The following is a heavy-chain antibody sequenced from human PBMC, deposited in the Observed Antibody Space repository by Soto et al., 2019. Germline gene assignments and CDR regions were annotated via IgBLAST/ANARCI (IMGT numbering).Heavy chain of an antibody. CDR1: GGTFSSYT. CDR3: ARDGPRGYYYYYYMDV. CDR2: IIPILGIA. V-gene: IGHV1-69*04. J-gene: IGHJ6*03. Sequence: SVKVSCKASGGTFSSYTISWVRHAPGQGLEWMGRIIPILGIANYAQKFQGRVTITADKSTSTAYMELSSLRSEDTAVYYCARDGPRGYYYYYYMDVWGKGTTVTVSS.